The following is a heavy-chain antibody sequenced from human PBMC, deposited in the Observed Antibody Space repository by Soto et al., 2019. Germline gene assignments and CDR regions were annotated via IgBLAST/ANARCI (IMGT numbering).Heavy chain of an antibody. D-gene: IGHD3-3*01. V-gene: IGHV1-18*01. CDR1: GYSFTTYD. Sequence: QVQLVQSGPQVKTSGASVKVSCQAYGYSFTTYDITWVRQAPGQGLEWVGRITAFNGDTKYAQSLQGRVTVTVDTSADTAYMELRSLRANDTAVYYCARTGFYGYDFRSDYLSWFDPWGQGTLVTVSS. CDR2: ITAFNGDT. CDR3: ARTGFYGYDFRSDYLSWFDP. J-gene: IGHJ5*02.